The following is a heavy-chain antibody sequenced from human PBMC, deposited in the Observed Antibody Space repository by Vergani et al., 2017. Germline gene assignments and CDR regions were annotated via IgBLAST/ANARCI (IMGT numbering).Heavy chain of an antibody. CDR1: GFTVSSNY. V-gene: IGHV3-53*01. CDR2: IYSGGST. CDR3: ARVSGSSSPYYYDSSGYFDY. Sequence: EVQLVESGGGLIQPGGSLRLSCAASGFTVSSNYMSWVRQAPGKGLEWVSVIYSGGSTYYADSVKGRFTISRDNSKNTLYLQMNSLRAEDTAVYYCARVSGSSSPYYYDSSGYFDYWGQGTLVTVSS. D-gene: IGHD3-22*01. J-gene: IGHJ4*02.